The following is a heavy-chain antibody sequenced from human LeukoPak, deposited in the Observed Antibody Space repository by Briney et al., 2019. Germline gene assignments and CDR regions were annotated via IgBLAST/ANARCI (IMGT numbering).Heavy chain of an antibody. Sequence: SETLSLTCTVSGGSVSSHGYYWGWIRQPPGKGLEWIGSNDYRGYSYYIPSLKRRVTISIDTSKNQLSLRLISVTAADTAVYYCARFEGGTMEDYWGQGTLVTVSS. J-gene: IGHJ4*02. CDR1: GGSVSSHGYY. V-gene: IGHV4-39*07. D-gene: IGHD1-1*01. CDR3: ARFEGGTMEDY. CDR2: NDYRGYS.